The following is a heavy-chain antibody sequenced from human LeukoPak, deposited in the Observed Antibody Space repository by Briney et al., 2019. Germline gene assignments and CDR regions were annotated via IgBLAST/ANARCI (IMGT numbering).Heavy chain of an antibody. D-gene: IGHD3-3*01. CDR3: VRAALGLLDPFDY. CDR2: VSYDGSNE. Sequence: GGSLRLSCEASGFTFSSYAMHWVRQAPGKGLEWVAVVSYDGSNEYYAESVEGRFSISRDTSKNTLSLQMNSLTTEDTAVYYCVRAALGLLDPFDYWGQGTLVTVSS. V-gene: IGHV3-30-3*01. CDR1: GFTFSSYA. J-gene: IGHJ4*02.